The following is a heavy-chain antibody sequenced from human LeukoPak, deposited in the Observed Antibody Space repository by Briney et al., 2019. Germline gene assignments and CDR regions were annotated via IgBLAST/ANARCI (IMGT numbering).Heavy chain of an antibody. CDR3: ARGGYSSSWRYYYYMDV. D-gene: IGHD6-13*01. CDR1: VYTFTSYD. V-gene: IGHV1-8*01. Sequence: ASVKVSCKASVYTFTSYDINWVRQATGQGLGWMGWMNPNSGNTGYAQKFQGRVTMTRNTSISTAYMELSSLRSEDTAVYYCARGGYSSSWRYYYYMDVWGKGTTVTVSS. J-gene: IGHJ6*03. CDR2: MNPNSGNT.